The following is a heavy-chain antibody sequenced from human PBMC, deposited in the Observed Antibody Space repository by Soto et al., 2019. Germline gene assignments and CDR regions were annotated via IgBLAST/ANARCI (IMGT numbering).Heavy chain of an antibody. J-gene: IGHJ6*03. CDR3: ATGFPYYDSHYYMDV. D-gene: IGHD3-22*01. CDR2: FDPENGET. Sequence: QVQLVQSGAAVKKPGASVRVSCKISGYPLSALSVHWVRQAPEKGPEWMGGFDPENGETIYAQKFQGRVTMTEDSSADTGDMEASGLRSDDTAVYYCATGFPYYDSHYYMDVWGKGTTVIVSS. V-gene: IGHV1-24*01. CDR1: GYPLSALS.